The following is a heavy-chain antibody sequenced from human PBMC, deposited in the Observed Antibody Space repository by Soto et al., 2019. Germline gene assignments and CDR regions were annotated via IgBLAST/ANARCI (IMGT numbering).Heavy chain of an antibody. V-gene: IGHV4-34*01. J-gene: IGHJ5*02. Sequence: TLSLTCAVYGGSFSGYYWSWIRQPPGKGLEWIGEINNSGSTNYNPSLKSRVTISVDKYKNQFSLKLSSVTAADTAVYYCARGLALSPYYDFWSGYYSPSYNWFDPWGQGTLVTVSS. CDR3: ARGLALSPYYDFWSGYYSPSYNWFDP. CDR1: GGSFSGYY. D-gene: IGHD3-3*01. CDR2: INNSGST.